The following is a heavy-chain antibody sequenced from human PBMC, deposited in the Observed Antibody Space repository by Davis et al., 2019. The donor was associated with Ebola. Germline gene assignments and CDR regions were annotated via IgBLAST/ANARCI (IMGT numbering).Heavy chain of an antibody. CDR2: IKQDGSEK. J-gene: IGHJ5*02. CDR3: ARGGLYYDNPRLVFDP. D-gene: IGHD3-22*01. V-gene: IGHV3-7*01. Sequence: GESLKISCAASGFTFSSYWMSWVRQAPGKGLEWVANIKQDGSEKYYVDSVKGRFTISRDNAKNSLYLQMNNLRAEDTAVYYCARGGLYYDNPRLVFDPWGQGTLVTVSS. CDR1: GFTFSSYW.